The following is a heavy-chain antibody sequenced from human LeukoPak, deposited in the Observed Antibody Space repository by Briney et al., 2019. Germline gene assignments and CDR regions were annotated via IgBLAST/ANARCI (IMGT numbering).Heavy chain of an antibody. Sequence: SETLSLTCAVSGGSISSSNWWSWVRQPPGKGLEWIGEIYHSGSTNYNPSLKSRVTLSVDKSKNQFSLKLSSVTAADTAVYYCARDRGGVTMPGPFDYWGQGTLVTVSS. CDR2: IYHSGST. CDR1: GGSISSSNW. D-gene: IGHD2-8*02. J-gene: IGHJ4*02. V-gene: IGHV4-4*02. CDR3: ARDRGGVTMPGPFDY.